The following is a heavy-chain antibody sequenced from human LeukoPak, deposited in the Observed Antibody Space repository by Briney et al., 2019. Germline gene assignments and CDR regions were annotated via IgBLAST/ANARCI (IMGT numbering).Heavy chain of an antibody. CDR3: ARARYCSGGSCYAEY. D-gene: IGHD2-15*01. CDR2: IYPGDSDT. J-gene: IGHJ4*02. CDR1: GYSFTTYW. V-gene: IGHV5-51*01. Sequence: GESLKISCKGSGYSFTTYWIGWVRQMPGKGLEWMGIIYPGDSDTRYSPSFQGQVTISADKSIATAYLQWSSLKASDTAMYYCARARYCSGGSCYAEYWGQGTLVTVSS.